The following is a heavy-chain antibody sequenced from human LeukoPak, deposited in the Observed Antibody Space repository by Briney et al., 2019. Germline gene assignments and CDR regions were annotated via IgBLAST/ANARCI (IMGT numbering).Heavy chain of an antibody. CDR3: ARSGKSDY. CDR2: IIPILGIA. CDR1: GGTFSSYA. Sequence: GASVKVSCKASGGTFSSYAISWVRQAPGQGLEWMGRIIPILGIANYAQKFQGRVTITADKSTSTAYMELRSLRSDDTAVYYCARSGKSDYWGQGTLVTVSS. V-gene: IGHV1-69*04. J-gene: IGHJ4*02.